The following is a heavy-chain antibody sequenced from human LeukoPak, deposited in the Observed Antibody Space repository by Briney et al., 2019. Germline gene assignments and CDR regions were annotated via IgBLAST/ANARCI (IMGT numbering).Heavy chain of an antibody. Sequence: SVKVSCEASGYSFTGHYMHWVRQAPGQGLEWMGRIIPILGIANYAQKFQGRVTITADKSTSTAYMELSSLRSEDTAVYYCARVRSTAVVAASYYGMDVWGQGTTVTVFS. CDR1: GYSFTGHY. D-gene: IGHD2-15*01. CDR2: IIPILGIA. V-gene: IGHV1-69*04. CDR3: ARVRSTAVVAASYYGMDV. J-gene: IGHJ6*02.